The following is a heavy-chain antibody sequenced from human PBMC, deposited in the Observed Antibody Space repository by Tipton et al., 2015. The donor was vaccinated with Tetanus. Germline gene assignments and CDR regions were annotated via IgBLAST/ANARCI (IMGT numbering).Heavy chain of an antibody. CDR1: GFTFSTYW. V-gene: IGHV3-7*01. D-gene: IGHD2-2*01. J-gene: IGHJ4*02. CDR2: IKQDGSAK. Sequence: SLRLSCAAPGFTFSTYWMHWVRQAPGKGLEWVANIKQDGSAKYYVDSVKGRFTISRDNAKNSLYLQMNSLRAEDTAVYYCARDSTYLFDYWGQGTLVTVSS. CDR3: ARDSTYLFDY.